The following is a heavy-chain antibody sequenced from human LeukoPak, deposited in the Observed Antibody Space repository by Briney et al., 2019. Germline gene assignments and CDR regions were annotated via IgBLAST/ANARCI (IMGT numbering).Heavy chain of an antibody. V-gene: IGHV3-7*03. D-gene: IGHD6-13*01. CDR1: GFTFSSYW. CDR2: IKQDGSEK. Sequence: GGSLRLSCAVSGFTFSSYWMSWVRQAPGKGPEWVANIKQDGSEKLYVDSVKGRFTISRDNSKNTLYLQMNSLRAEDTAVYYCARFDSSSPAGGWFDPWGQGTLVTVSS. J-gene: IGHJ5*02. CDR3: ARFDSSSPAGGWFDP.